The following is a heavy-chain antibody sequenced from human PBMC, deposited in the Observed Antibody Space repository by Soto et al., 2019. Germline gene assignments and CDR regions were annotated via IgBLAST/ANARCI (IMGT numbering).Heavy chain of an antibody. D-gene: IGHD6-6*01. J-gene: IGHJ6*02. V-gene: IGHV4-34*01. Sequence: SETLSLTCAVYGGSFSGYYLSWIRQPPGKGLEWIGEINHSGSTNYNPSLKSRVTISVDTSKNQFSLKLSSVTAADTAVYYCAVPSIAARYYYYGMDVWGQGTTVTVSS. CDR1: GGSFSGYY. CDR2: INHSGST. CDR3: AVPSIAARYYYYGMDV.